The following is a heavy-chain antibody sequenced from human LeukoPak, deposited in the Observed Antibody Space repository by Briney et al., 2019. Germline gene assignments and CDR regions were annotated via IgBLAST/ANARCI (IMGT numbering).Heavy chain of an antibody. Sequence: GGSLRLSCAASGFTVSTYYMTWVRQAPGKGLECVSVIYSGGSTYYADSVKGRFTVSRDNSKNTLCLQMNSLRAEDTAMYYCARGLGYCTSTTCLLPFDYWGQGTLVTVSS. CDR1: GFTVSTYY. J-gene: IGHJ4*02. D-gene: IGHD2-2*01. V-gene: IGHV3-53*01. CDR3: ARGLGYCTSTTCLLPFDY. CDR2: IYSGGST.